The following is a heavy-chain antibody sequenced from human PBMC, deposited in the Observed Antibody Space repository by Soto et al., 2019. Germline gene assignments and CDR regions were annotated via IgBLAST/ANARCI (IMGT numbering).Heavy chain of an antibody. CDR2: IPVSGDTT. CDR1: GFTFSDYA. J-gene: IGHJ6*02. Sequence: EMQLLESGGGLVQPGGSLRLSCAASGFTFSDYAMSWVRQAPGKGLEWVSAIPVSGDTTYYADSVKGRFTISRDNSKNTLFLQMNGLRAEDTAVYHCAKVIFPPAVNDAMDVWGQGTTVAVSS. V-gene: IGHV3-23*01. D-gene: IGHD2-2*01. CDR3: AKVIFPPAVNDAMDV.